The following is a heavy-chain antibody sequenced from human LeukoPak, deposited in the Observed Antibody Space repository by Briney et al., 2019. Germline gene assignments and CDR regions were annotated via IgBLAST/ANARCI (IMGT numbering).Heavy chain of an antibody. CDR1: GGTFSSYA. V-gene: IGHV1-69*13. D-gene: IGHD3-22*01. CDR2: IIPIFGTA. Sequence: SVKVSCKASGGTFSSYAISWVRQAPGQGLEWMGGIIPIFGTANYAQKFQGRVTITADGSTSTAYMELSSLRSEDTAVYYCAREYDSSGYFAFDIWGQGTMVTVSS. CDR3: AREYDSSGYFAFDI. J-gene: IGHJ3*02.